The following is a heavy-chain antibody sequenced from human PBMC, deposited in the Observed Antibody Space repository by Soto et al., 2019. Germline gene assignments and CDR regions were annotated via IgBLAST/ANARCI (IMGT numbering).Heavy chain of an antibody. CDR2: IYSGGNT. CDR3: SRDRDYGSGSYYNAFDI. Sequence: GGSLRLSCAASGFTVSSNYMSWVRQAPGKGLEWVSVIYSGGNTYSANSVKGRFTISRYNSKNTLYLQMNSLRDEATAVYYCSRDRDYGSGSYYNAFDILGQGTMVTVSS. J-gene: IGHJ3*02. CDR1: GFTVSSNY. D-gene: IGHD3-10*01. V-gene: IGHV3-53*01.